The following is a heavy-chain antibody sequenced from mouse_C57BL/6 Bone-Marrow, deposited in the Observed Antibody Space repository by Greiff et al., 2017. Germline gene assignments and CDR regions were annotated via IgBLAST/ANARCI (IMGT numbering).Heavy chain of an antibody. CDR3: ARVAYYSNYVPWFAY. Sequence: VKLMESGPGILQPSQTLSLTCSFSGFSLSTFGMGVGWIRQPSGQGLEWLAHIWWDDDKYYNPALKSRLTISQATSKNQVFLKIANVDTADTATYYCARVAYYSNYVPWFAYWGQGTLVTVSA. D-gene: IGHD2-5*01. CDR2: IWWDDDK. V-gene: IGHV8-8*01. CDR1: GFSLSTFGMG. J-gene: IGHJ3*01.